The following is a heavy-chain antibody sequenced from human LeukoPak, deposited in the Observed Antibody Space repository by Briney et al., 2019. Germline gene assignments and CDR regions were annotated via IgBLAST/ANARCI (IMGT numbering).Heavy chain of an antibody. V-gene: IGHV1-69*06. CDR2: IIPIFGTA. CDR1: GGTFSSYA. J-gene: IGHJ4*02. D-gene: IGHD6-19*01. Sequence: ASVKVSCKASGGTFSSYAISWVRQAPGQGLEWMGGIIPIFGTANYAQKFQGRVTITADKSTSTAYMELSSLRSEDTAVYYCASYEVAVAGTFDYWGQGTPVTVSS. CDR3: ASYEVAVAGTFDY.